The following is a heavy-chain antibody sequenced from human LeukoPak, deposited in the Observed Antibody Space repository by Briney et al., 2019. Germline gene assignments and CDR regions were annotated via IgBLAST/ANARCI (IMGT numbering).Heavy chain of an antibody. D-gene: IGHD1-26*01. V-gene: IGHV3-30*18. Sequence: PGGSLRLSCAASGFTFNNYGMLWVRQAPGKGLEWVAVTSYDGSDKHHADPVKGRFTIARDNSKNTPYPQMNSLRTEDTAVYYCAKIATRWELFLSWYFVFWGGATLVTVPS. CDR1: GFTFNNYG. CDR2: TSYDGSDK. CDR3: AKIATRWELFLSWYFVF. J-gene: IGHJ2*01.